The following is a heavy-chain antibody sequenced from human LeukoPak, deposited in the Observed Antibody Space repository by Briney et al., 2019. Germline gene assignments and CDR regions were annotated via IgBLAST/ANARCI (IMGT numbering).Heavy chain of an antibody. Sequence: ASVTVSCKASGYTFTGYYMHWVRQAPGQGLEWMGWINPNSGGTNYAQKFQGRVTMTRDTSISTAYMELSRLRSDDTAVYYCARVVWDCSSTSCWHGAFDIWGQGTMVTVSS. D-gene: IGHD2-2*01. CDR3: ARVVWDCSSTSCWHGAFDI. CDR2: INPNSGGT. V-gene: IGHV1-2*02. J-gene: IGHJ3*02. CDR1: GYTFTGYY.